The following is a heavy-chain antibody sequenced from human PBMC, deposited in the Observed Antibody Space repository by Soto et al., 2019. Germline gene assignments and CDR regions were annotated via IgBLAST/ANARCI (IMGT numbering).Heavy chain of an antibody. V-gene: IGHV3-23*01. J-gene: IGHJ6*02. CDR2: LTETGGST. CDR3: AKGTQRDYYDSSGYLTPHYGMDV. CDR1: TSNFKDYA. Sequence: PGGSLRLSCVGSTSNFKDYAMAWVRQAPGKGLEWVSALTETGGSTYYAASVKGRFTISRDNSRNTVYLQMDRLRVADTAVYYCAKGTQRDYYDSSGYLTPHYGMDVWGQGTTVTVSS. D-gene: IGHD3-22*01.